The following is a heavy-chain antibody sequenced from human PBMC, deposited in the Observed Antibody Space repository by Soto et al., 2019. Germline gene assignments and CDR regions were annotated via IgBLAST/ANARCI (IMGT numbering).Heavy chain of an antibody. CDR2: FDPEDGET. Sequence: ASVKVSCKVSGYTLTELSMHWVRQAPGKGLEWMGGFDPEDGETIYAQKFQGRVTMTKDTSTDTAYMELSSLRSEDTAVYYCAISQQLALFDYWGQGTLVTVSS. D-gene: IGHD6-13*01. V-gene: IGHV1-24*01. CDR1: GYTLTELS. CDR3: AISQQLALFDY. J-gene: IGHJ4*02.